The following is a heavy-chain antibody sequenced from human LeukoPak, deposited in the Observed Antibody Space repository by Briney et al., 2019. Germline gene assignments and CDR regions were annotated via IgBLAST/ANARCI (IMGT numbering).Heavy chain of an antibody. CDR2: IYTSGST. V-gene: IGHV4-4*07. CDR3: ARVGYYGSGSYPY. J-gene: IGHJ4*02. Sequence: SGTLSLTCTVSGGSISSYYWSWIRQPAGKGLEWMGRIYTSGSTNYNPSLKSRVTMSVDTSKNQFSLKLSSVTAADTAVYYCARVGYYGSGSYPYWGQGTLVTVSS. D-gene: IGHD3-10*01. CDR1: GGSISSYY.